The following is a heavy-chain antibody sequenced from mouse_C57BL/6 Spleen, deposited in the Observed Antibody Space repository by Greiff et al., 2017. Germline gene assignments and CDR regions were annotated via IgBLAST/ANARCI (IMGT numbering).Heavy chain of an antibody. J-gene: IGHJ1*03. D-gene: IGHD3-2*02. CDR1: GYAFSSSW. V-gene: IGHV1-82*01. CDR2: IYPGDGDT. CDR3: ARSGQDGWYCDV. Sequence: QVQLQQSGPELVKPGASVKISCKASGYAFSSSWMNWVKQRPGKGLEWIGRIYPGDGDTNYNGKFKGKATLTADKSSSTAYMQLSSLTSEDSAVYFCARSGQDGWYCDVWGTGTTVTVSS.